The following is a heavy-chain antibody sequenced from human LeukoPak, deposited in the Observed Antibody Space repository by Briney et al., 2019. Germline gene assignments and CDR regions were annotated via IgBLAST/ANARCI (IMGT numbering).Heavy chain of an antibody. CDR1: GFTFTSSA. CDR3: AAGPPFDWLEEYGMDV. D-gene: IGHD3-9*01. V-gene: IGHV1-58*01. CDR2: IVVGSGNT. Sequence: GTSVKVSCKAFGFTFTSSAVQWVRQARGQRLEWIGSIVVGSGNTNYAQKFQERVTITRDMSTSTAYMELSSLRSEDTAVYYCAAGPPFDWLEEYGMDVWGKGTTVTVSS. J-gene: IGHJ6*04.